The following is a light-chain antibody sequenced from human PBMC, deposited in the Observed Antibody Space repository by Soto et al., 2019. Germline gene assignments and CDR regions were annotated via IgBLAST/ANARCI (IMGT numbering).Light chain of an antibody. J-gene: IGKJ1*01. V-gene: IGKV1-5*03. Sequence: DIPMTQSPSTLSASVGDRVTITCRASQSISSRLAWYQQKPGKAPKVLIYKASSLESGVPSRFSGSESGTEFHLTISSQQPDDFADYYCQQYNSYPVTFGQGTKVEIK. CDR2: KAS. CDR3: QQYNSYPVT. CDR1: QSISSR.